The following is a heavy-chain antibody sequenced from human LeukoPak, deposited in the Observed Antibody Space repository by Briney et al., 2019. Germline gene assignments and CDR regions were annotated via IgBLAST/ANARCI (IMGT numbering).Heavy chain of an antibody. J-gene: IGHJ4*02. Sequence: NTGGSLRLSCAASGFNFSSYGMTWVRQAPGKGLEWVSSISSSSSYIYYADSVKGRFTISRDNAKNSLYLQMNSLRAEDTAVYYCARESSSWYHNDYWGQGTLVTVFS. CDR2: ISSSSSYI. CDR3: ARESSSWYHNDY. V-gene: IGHV3-21*01. D-gene: IGHD6-13*01. CDR1: GFNFSSYG.